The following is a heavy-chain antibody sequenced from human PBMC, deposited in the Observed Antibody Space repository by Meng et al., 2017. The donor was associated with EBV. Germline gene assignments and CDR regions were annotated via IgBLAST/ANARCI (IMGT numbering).Heavy chain of an antibody. D-gene: IGHD4-11*01. Sequence: QVQLQESGPGLVKPSETLSLTCTVSGGSVNNESYYWGWIRQPPGKGLEYIGYIYYTGSTNYTSSLKSRVTISLDKSKNQFSLKLTSLTAADTAIYYCARGDYTNYPRWFDPWPPGTLVTVS. J-gene: IGHJ5*02. CDR2: IYYTGST. CDR3: ARGDYTNYPRWFDP. V-gene: IGHV4-61*01. CDR1: GGSVNNESYY.